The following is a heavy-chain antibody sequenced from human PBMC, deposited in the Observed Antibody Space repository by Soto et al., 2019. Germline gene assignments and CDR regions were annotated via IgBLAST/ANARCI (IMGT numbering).Heavy chain of an antibody. Sequence: SVKVSCKASGYTFTDYFIHWVRQAPGQGFEWMGWINPNSRGTNYAQKFQGRVTMTRDTSNSTAYMELRGLRSDDTAVYYCARVTLKAGNWFDPWGQGTLVTVSS. CDR3: ARVTLKAGNWFDP. CDR2: INPNSRGT. V-gene: IGHV1-2*02. CDR1: GYTFTDYF. J-gene: IGHJ5*02.